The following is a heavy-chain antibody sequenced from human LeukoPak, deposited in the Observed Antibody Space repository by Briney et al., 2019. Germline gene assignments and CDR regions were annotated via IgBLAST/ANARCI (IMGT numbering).Heavy chain of an antibody. CDR3: ARGKHYDSSGYRPRGFDY. J-gene: IGHJ4*02. V-gene: IGHV1-2*02. CDR1: GYTFTGYY. Sequence: ASVKVSCKASGYTFTGYYMHWVRQAPGQGLEWMGWIDPNSGGTNYAQKFQGRVTMTRDTSISTAYMELSRLRSDDTAVYYCARGKHYDSSGYRPRGFDYWGLGTLVTVSS. D-gene: IGHD3-22*01. CDR2: IDPNSGGT.